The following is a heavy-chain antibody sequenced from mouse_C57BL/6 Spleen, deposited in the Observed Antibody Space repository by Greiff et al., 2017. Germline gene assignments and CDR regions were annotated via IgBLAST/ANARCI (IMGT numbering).Heavy chain of an antibody. CDR1: GYTFTSYW. D-gene: IGHD1-1*01. CDR3: ARDGSSPRWYFDV. CDR2: IYPGSGST. J-gene: IGHJ1*03. Sequence: VKLQESGAELVKPGASVKMSCKASGYTFTSYWITWVKQRPGQGLEWIGDIYPGSGSTNYNEKFKSKATLTVDTSSSTAYMQLSSLTSEDSAVYYCARDGSSPRWYFDVWGTGTTVTVSS. V-gene: IGHV1-55*01.